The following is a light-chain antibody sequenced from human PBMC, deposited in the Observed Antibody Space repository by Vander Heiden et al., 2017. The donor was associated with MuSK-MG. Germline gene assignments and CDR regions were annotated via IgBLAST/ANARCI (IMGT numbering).Light chain of an antibody. CDR3: QQYNNWPPWT. Sequence: EIVMTPSPATLSLSPGERATPSCRASQSVSSNLAWYQQKPGQAPRLLIYGASTRATGIPARFSGSGSGTEFTLTISSRQSEDFAVYYCQQYNNWPPWTFGQGTKVEIK. V-gene: IGKV3-15*01. CDR1: QSVSSN. CDR2: GAS. J-gene: IGKJ1*01.